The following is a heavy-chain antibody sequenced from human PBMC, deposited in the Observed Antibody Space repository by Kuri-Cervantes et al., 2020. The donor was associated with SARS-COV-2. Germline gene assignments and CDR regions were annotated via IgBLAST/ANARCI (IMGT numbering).Heavy chain of an antibody. Sequence: SGPTLVKPTETLTLTCTVSGFSLSNARMGVSWIRQPPGKALEWLAHIFSNDEKSYSTPLKSRLTISKDTSKSQVVLTMTNMDPVDTATYYCARIGSSWYLHSPWFDPWGQGTLVTVSS. V-gene: IGHV2-26*01. J-gene: IGHJ5*02. D-gene: IGHD6-13*01. CDR1: GFSLSNARMG. CDR3: ARIGSSWYLHSPWFDP. CDR2: IFSNDEK.